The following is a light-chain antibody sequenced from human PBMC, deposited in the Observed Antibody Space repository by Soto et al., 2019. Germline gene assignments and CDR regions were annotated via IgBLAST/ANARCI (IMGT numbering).Light chain of an antibody. CDR2: DAS. CDR1: QSITNW. CDR3: QQYNTYST. J-gene: IGKJ1*01. V-gene: IGKV1-5*01. Sequence: DIQMTQSPSSLSASVGDRVTITCRASQSITNWLARYQQKPGKAPKLLIYDASSLESGVPSRFSGGGFGTEFTLTINSLQPDDFATYYCQQYNTYSTFGQGTKVDIK.